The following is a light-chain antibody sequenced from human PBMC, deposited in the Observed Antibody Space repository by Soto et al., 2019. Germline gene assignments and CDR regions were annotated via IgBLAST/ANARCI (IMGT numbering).Light chain of an antibody. CDR1: SSDVGGYNY. J-gene: IGLJ1*01. V-gene: IGLV2-14*01. CDR2: DVT. CDR3: SSYTSSITYV. Sequence: QSALTQPASVSGSPGQSITISCIGTSSDVGGYNYVSWYQQHPGKAPKLMIYDVTNRPSGVSNRFSGSKSGNTASLTISGLQAEDEADYYCSSYTSSITYVSGTGTKLTVL.